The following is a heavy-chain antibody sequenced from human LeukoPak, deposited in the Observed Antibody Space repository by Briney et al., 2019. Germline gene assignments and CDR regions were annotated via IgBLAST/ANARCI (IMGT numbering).Heavy chain of an antibody. CDR1: GYTFTSYD. CDR2: MNPNSGNT. Sequence: ASVKVSCRASGYTFTSYDINWVRRATGQGLEWMGWMNPNSGNTGYAQKFQGRVTITRNTSISTAYMELSSLRSEDTAVYYCARGSQHYDFWSGSALDIWGQGTMVTVSS. D-gene: IGHD3-3*01. J-gene: IGHJ3*02. V-gene: IGHV1-8*03. CDR3: ARGSQHYDFWSGSALDI.